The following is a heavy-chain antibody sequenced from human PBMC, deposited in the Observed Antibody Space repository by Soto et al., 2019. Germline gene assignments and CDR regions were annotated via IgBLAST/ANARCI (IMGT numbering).Heavy chain of an antibody. D-gene: IGHD2-15*01. V-gene: IGHV4-39*01. CDR2: INYSGRT. CDR1: GDSISSSTYS. J-gene: IGHJ5*02. CDR3: ARHYGCSGGSCNFDP. Sequence: PSETLSLTCTVSGDSISSSTYSWAWTRQPPGKGLEWIGSINYSGRTDYSPSVKSRITISVDTSKNQYSLKLHSVTATDTAVYYCARHYGCSGGSCNFDPRDQGTLVVVS.